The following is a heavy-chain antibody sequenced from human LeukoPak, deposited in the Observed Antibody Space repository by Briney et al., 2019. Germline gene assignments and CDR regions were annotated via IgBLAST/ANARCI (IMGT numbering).Heavy chain of an antibody. CDR1: GFTFRNHA. CDR3: ARDGPASWGFFDY. Sequence: GWSLRLSCAASGFTFRNHAMNWVRQAPGKGLEWVSAISGSGSSTYYADSVKGRFTISRDNSKNTLYLQMNILRAEDTAEYYCARDGPASWGFFDYWGQGTLVTVSS. D-gene: IGHD3-16*01. J-gene: IGHJ4*02. CDR2: ISGSGSST. V-gene: IGHV3-23*01.